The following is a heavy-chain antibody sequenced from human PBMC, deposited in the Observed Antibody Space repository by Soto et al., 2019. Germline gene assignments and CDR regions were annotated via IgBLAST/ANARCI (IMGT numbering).Heavy chain of an antibody. CDR1: GFTFSSDW. Sequence: GGSLRLSCAASGFTFSSDWMSWVRQAPGKGLEWVANIKQDGSEKYYVDSVKGRFTISRDNAKNSLYLQMNSLRAEDTAVYYCARDNWNVFFAPWAQGTLVTVSS. CDR2: IKQDGSEK. J-gene: IGHJ5*02. V-gene: IGHV3-7*01. D-gene: IGHD1-20*01. CDR3: ARDNWNVFFAP.